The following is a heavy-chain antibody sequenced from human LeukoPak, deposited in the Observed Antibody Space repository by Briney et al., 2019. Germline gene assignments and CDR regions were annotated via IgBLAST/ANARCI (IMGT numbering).Heavy chain of an antibody. J-gene: IGHJ4*02. V-gene: IGHV3-43*02. CDR2: ISGDGGSA. CDR1: GFTFHDYA. Sequence: GGSLRLSCVASGFTFHDYAMSWVRQVPGKSLEWVSLISGDGGSASYAGSVKGRFTISRDNSKNSLYLQMNSLRTEDTAFYYCAKASSGSSSRPVDYWGQGTLVTVSS. D-gene: IGHD3-10*01. CDR3: AKASSGSSSRPVDY.